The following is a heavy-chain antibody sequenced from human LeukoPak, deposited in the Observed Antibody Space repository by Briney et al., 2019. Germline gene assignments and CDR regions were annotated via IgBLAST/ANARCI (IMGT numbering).Heavy chain of an antibody. CDR3: AKDQASSSFYYGMDV. V-gene: IGHV3-23*01. CDR2: ISGSGGST. CDR1: GFTFSSYA. D-gene: IGHD6-13*01. J-gene: IGHJ6*02. Sequence: GGSLRLSCAASGFTFSSYAMSWVRQAPGKGLEWVAAISGSGGSTYYADSVKGRFTISRDNSKNTLYLQMNSLRAEDTAVYYCAKDQASSSFYYGMDVWGQGTTVTVSS.